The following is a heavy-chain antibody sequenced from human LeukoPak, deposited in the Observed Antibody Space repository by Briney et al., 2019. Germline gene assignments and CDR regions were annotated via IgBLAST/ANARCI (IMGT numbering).Heavy chain of an antibody. V-gene: IGHV4-30-2*01. J-gene: IGHJ4*02. CDR2: IYHSGST. CDR1: GGSISSGGSY. Sequence: SQTLSLTCTVSGGSISSGGSYWSWIRQPPGKGLEWIGYIYHSGSTYYNPSLKSRVTISVDRSKNQFSLKLSSVTAADTAVYYCARETSGIAVAGSDYWGQGTLVTVSS. D-gene: IGHD6-19*01. CDR3: ARETSGIAVAGSDY.